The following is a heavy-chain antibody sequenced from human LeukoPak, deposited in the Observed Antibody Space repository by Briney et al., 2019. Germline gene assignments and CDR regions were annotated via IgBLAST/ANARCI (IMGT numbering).Heavy chain of an antibody. CDR2: INPNSGGT. Sequence: ASVKVSCKASEYTFTGYYMHWVRQAPGQGPEWMGWINPNSGGTNYAQKFQGRVTMTRDTSISTAYMELSRLRSDDTAVYYCARGGAVVKGEYFQHWGQGTLVTVSS. CDR1: EYTFTGYY. D-gene: IGHD4-23*01. CDR3: ARGGAVVKGEYFQH. J-gene: IGHJ1*01. V-gene: IGHV1-2*02.